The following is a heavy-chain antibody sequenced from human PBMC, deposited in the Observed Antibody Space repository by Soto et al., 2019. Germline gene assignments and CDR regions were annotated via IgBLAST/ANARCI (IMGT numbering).Heavy chain of an antibody. J-gene: IGHJ5*02. Sequence: ASVKVSCKASGYTFSDYYVHWVREAPRQGLEWMGWINPSSGGTIYTQRFQGRVTMTRDTSISTVYMELSRLTSDGTAVYYCAREMGVIGAPGYTWFDPWGQGALVTV. V-gene: IGHV1-2*02. CDR1: GYTFSDYY. CDR3: AREMGVIGAPGYTWFDP. D-gene: IGHD1-26*01. CDR2: INPSSGGT.